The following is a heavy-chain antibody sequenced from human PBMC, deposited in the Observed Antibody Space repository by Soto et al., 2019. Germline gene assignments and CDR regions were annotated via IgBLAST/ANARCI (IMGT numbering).Heavy chain of an antibody. D-gene: IGHD3-10*01. J-gene: IGHJ4*02. CDR1: GFTFNSYW. Sequence: EVQLVESGGGLVQPGGSLRLSCAASGFTFNSYWMHWVRQAPGKGLVWVSRINSDGSTTTYADSVKGRFTISRDNAKNTAYLKMNSRRAEHTAVYYCVPSFYGSGTYSHFDYWGQGTLVTVSS. CDR2: INSDGSTT. CDR3: VPSFYGSGTYSHFDY. V-gene: IGHV3-74*03.